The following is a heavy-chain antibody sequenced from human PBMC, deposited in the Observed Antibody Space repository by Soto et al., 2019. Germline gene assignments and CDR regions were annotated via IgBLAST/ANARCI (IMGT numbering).Heavy chain of an antibody. CDR1: GFTFSSYA. V-gene: IGHV3-30-3*01. J-gene: IGHJ4*02. CDR2: ISYDGSNK. CDR3: ARGLVEMATIFDY. D-gene: IGHD5-12*01. Sequence: GGSLRLSCAASGFTFSSYAMHWVCQAPGKGLEWVAVISYDGSNKYYADSVKGRFTISRDNSKNTLYLQMNSLRAEDTAVYYCARGLVEMATIFDYWGQGPLVTVSS.